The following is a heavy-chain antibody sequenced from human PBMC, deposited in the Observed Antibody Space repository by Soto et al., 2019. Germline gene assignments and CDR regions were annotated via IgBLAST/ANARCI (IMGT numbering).Heavy chain of an antibody. V-gene: IGHV4-31*03. D-gene: IGHD2-2*01. Sequence: QVQLQESGPGLVKPSQTLSLTCTVSGGSISSGGYYWSWIRQHPGKGLEWIGYIYYSGSTYYNPSLKSRVTIAVDTSKNQFALKLSSVTAADTAVYYCARSSTSANYFDYWGQGTLVTVSS. CDR1: GGSISSGGYY. J-gene: IGHJ4*02. CDR2: IYYSGST. CDR3: ARSSTSANYFDY.